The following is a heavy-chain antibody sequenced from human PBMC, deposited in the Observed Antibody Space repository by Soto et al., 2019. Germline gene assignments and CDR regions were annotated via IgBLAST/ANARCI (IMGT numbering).Heavy chain of an antibody. CDR1: GFTFSEYA. V-gene: IGHV3-23*01. Sequence: PGGSLGLSCAASGFTFSEYAMSWVRQAPGKGLEWVSVIGGDGGSPNYADSVKGRFTVSRDNSKSTLYLQMDSLRAEDTALYYCAKDSNNRNGIYDPFDIWGQGTMVTAS. CDR3: AKDSNNRNGIYDPFDI. J-gene: IGHJ3*02. CDR2: IGGDGGSP. D-gene: IGHD1-20*01.